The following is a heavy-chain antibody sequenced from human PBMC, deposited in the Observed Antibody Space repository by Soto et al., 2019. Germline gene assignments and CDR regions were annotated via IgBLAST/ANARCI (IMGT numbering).Heavy chain of an antibody. D-gene: IGHD6-19*01. Sequence: QVQLVESGGGVVQPGRSLRLSCAASGFTFSSYAMHWVRQAPGKGLEWVADISYDGSNKYYADSVKGRFTISRDNSKNTLYLQMNSLRAEDTAVYYCARVPGAIAVAGTGGYFDYWGQGTLVTVSS. V-gene: IGHV3-30-3*01. J-gene: IGHJ4*02. CDR2: ISYDGSNK. CDR3: ARVPGAIAVAGTGGYFDY. CDR1: GFTFSSYA.